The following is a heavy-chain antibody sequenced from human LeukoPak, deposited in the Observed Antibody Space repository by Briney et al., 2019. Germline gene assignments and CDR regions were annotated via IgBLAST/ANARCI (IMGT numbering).Heavy chain of an antibody. V-gene: IGHV4-59*01. CDR1: GGSISSYY. CDR2: IYHSGST. D-gene: IGHD6-19*01. Sequence: SETLSLTCTVSGGSISSYYWSWIRQPPGKGLEWIGYIYHSGSTNYNPSLKSRVTISVDTSKNQFSLKLSSVTAADTAVYYCARATRQWLVRGLDYWGQGTLVTVSS. J-gene: IGHJ4*02. CDR3: ARATRQWLVRGLDY.